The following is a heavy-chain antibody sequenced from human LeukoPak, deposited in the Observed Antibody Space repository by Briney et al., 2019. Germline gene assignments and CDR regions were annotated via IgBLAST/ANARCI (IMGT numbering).Heavy chain of an antibody. V-gene: IGHV4-38-2*01. D-gene: IGHD4-11*01. CDR1: GYSISSGYY. CDR3: ARGAAYSNGLDP. CDR2: IYHSGST. J-gene: IGHJ5*02. Sequence: SETLSLTCAVSGYSISSGYYWGWIRQPPGKGLEWIGSIYHSGSTYYNPSLKSRVTISVDTSKNQFSLKLSSVTAADTAVYYCARGAAYSNGLDPWGQGTLVTVSS.